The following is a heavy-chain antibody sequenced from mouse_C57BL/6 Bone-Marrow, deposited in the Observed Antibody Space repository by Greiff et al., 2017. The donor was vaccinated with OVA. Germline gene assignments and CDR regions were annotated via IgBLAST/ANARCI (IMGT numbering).Heavy chain of an antibody. J-gene: IGHJ4*01. CDR3: VRDLPLYGNSYAMDY. CDR1: GFTFNTYA. CDR2: IRSKSSNYAT. D-gene: IGHD2-1*01. V-gene: IGHV10-3*01. Sequence: EVKLVESGGGLVQPKGSLKLSCAASGFTFNTYAMHWVRQAPGKGLEWVARIRSKSSNYATYYADSVTYIFTISRDDSQSMLYLQMNNLKTEDTAMYYCVRDLPLYGNSYAMDYWGQGTSVTVSS.